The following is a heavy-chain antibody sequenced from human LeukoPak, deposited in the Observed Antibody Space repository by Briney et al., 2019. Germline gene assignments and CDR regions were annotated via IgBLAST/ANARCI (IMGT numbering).Heavy chain of an antibody. Sequence: GGSLRLSCAGSGFTFSIYDMNWVRKAPGKGLEWVSYISSSDNTINYADSVRGRFTISRDNAKNSLYLQMNSLRAEDTAVYYCAREMVDCGGDCYDSWGQGTLVTVSS. CDR3: AREMVDCGGDCYDS. CDR1: GFTFSIYD. J-gene: IGHJ4*02. V-gene: IGHV3-48*03. D-gene: IGHD2-21*01. CDR2: ISSSDNTI.